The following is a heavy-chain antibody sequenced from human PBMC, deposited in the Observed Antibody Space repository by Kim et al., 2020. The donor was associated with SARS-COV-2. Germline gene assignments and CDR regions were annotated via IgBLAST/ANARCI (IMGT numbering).Heavy chain of an antibody. D-gene: IGHD1-26*01. CDR3: ARGGSYLYYYYYYGMDV. CDR2: IYYSGST. Sequence: SETLSLTCTVSGGSVSSGSYYWSWIRQPPGKGLEWIGYIYYSGSTNYNPSLKSRVTISVDTSKNQFSLKLSSVTAADTAVYYCARGGSYLYYYYYYGMDVWGQGTTVTVSS. CDR1: GGSVSSGSYY. J-gene: IGHJ6*02. V-gene: IGHV4-61*01.